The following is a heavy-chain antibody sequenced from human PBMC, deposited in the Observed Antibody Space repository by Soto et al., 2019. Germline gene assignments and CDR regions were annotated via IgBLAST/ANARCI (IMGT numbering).Heavy chain of an antibody. CDR3: AREPATAKPEGVDF. Sequence: ASVKVSCKASGCSFTDYYIHWVRQAPGQGLEWMGWINPNSGGTKYAPKFQGGVTMTRDTSITTAYMELSRLRSGDTAVYYCAREPATAKPEGVDFWGQGTLVTVSS. J-gene: IGHJ4*02. D-gene: IGHD1-1*01. CDR2: INPNSGGT. V-gene: IGHV1-2*02. CDR1: GCSFTDYY.